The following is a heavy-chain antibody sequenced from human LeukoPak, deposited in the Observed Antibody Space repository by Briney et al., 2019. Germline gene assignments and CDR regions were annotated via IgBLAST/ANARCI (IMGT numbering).Heavy chain of an antibody. D-gene: IGHD5-12*01. CDR1: VFTFSSHW. CDR3: ARDSTWRLDY. J-gene: IGHJ4*02. CDR2: IKEDGSVK. V-gene: IGHV3-7*03. Sequence: GGSPRLSCTASVFTFSSHWMTWVRQPPWKGLEWVANIKEDGSVKYYVDSVKGRFTISRDNTKNALYLQMNSLRADDTAVYFCARDSTWRLDYWGQGTLITVSP.